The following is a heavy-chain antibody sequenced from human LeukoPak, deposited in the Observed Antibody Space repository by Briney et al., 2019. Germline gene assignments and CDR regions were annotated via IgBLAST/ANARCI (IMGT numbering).Heavy chain of an antibody. CDR1: GFYFNSYT. J-gene: IGHJ4*02. V-gene: IGHV3-7*01. D-gene: IGHD3-9*01. Sequence: GGSLRLSCVASGFYFNSYTMSWARQAPGKGLEWVAKMKEDGSDIHYVDSVKGRFTTCRDNAKKSLCLKMSSLRAEDTAVYYCARGGSRYLDSWGQGILVTVSS. CDR3: ARGGSRYLDS. CDR2: MKEDGSDI.